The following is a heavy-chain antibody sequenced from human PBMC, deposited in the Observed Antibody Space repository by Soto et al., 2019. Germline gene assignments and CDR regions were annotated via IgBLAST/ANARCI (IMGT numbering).Heavy chain of an antibody. D-gene: IGHD6-13*01. J-gene: IGHJ4*02. CDR3: ARSYSSSWYPDY. CDR2: IYYSGST. CDR1: GGSISSYY. Sequence: PSETLSLTCTVSGGSISSYYWSWIRQPPGKGLEWIGYIYYSGSTNYNPSIKSRVTISVDTSKNQLSLKLSSVTAADTAVYYCARSYSSSWYPDYWGQGTLVTVS. V-gene: IGHV4-59*01.